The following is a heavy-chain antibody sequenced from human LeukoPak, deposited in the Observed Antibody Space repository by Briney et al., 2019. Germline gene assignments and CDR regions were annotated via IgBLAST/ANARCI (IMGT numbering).Heavy chain of an antibody. CDR1: GYTFTSYG. D-gene: IGHD3-22*01. V-gene: IGHV1-18*01. Sequence: ASVTVSCKASGYTFTSYGISWVRQAPGQGLEWMGWISAYNGNTNYAQKLQGRVTMTTDTSTSTAYMELRSLRSDDTAVYYCARGTYESYYYDSSEDYWGQGTLVTVSS. J-gene: IGHJ4*02. CDR2: ISAYNGNT. CDR3: ARGTYESYYYDSSEDY.